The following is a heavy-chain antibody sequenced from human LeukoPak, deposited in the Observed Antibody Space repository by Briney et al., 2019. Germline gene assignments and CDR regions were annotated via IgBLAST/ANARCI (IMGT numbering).Heavy chain of an antibody. CDR3: ARIRDSSGYYLGAFDI. J-gene: IGHJ3*02. D-gene: IGHD3-22*01. CDR1: NGSISSHY. Sequence: PSETLSLTCTVSNGSISSHYWSWIRQPAGKGLEWIGRIYTSGSTNYNPSLKSRLTMSLDTSKSQSSLRLTSVTAADTAVYYCARIRDSSGYYLGAFDIWGQGTTVTVSS. V-gene: IGHV4-4*07. CDR2: IYTSGST.